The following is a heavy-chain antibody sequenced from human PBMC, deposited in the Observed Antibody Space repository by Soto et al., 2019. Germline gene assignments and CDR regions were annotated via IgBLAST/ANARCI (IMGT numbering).Heavy chain of an antibody. D-gene: IGHD2-15*01. CDR3: ARDRRSDRGNWFGP. CDR2: IWYDGSNK. J-gene: IGHJ5*02. Sequence: GSLRLSCAASGFKFNIYGMHWVRQAPGKGLEWVAEIWYDGSNKYHADSVQGRFTISRDNSKDILYLQMNSLRAEDTALYYCARDRRSDRGNWFGPWGQGIPVTVSS. CDR1: GFKFNIYG. V-gene: IGHV3-33*01.